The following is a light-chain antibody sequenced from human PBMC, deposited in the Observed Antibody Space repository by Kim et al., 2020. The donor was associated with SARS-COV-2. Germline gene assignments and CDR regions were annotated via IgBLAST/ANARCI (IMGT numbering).Light chain of an antibody. CDR3: QQYGRSPTT. CDR1: QSVSSSY. Sequence: EVLLTQSPGTLSLSPGERAIHSCRASQSVSSSYLAWYQHKPGQSPRLLIHGASSRATGVPDRFRGGGSGTDFTLTITRLEPEDFAVYYCQQYGRSPTTFGQGTRLEIK. V-gene: IGKV3-20*01. CDR2: GAS. J-gene: IGKJ5*01.